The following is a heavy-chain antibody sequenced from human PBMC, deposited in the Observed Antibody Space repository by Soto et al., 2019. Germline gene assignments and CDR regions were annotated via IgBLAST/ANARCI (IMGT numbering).Heavy chain of an antibody. Sequence: EVQLLDSGGGLVQPGGSLTLSCAASGFTFSSYGMTWVRQAPGKGLEWVSFSSATGSGRYYADSVKGRFTISRDNSKNTLYLQMSSLRAADTAVYYCAKDRRAGGNYGFYSDFWGQGALVIVSS. CDR3: AKDRRAGGNYGFYSDF. J-gene: IGHJ4*02. D-gene: IGHD1-7*01. V-gene: IGHV3-23*01. CDR2: SSATGSGR. CDR1: GFTFSSYG.